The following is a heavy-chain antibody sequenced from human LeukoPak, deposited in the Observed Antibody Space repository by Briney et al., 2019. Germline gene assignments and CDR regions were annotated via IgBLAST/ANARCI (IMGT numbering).Heavy chain of an antibody. CDR1: GYSFTAYW. CDR3: ARRRPHDGFDI. J-gene: IGHJ3*02. Sequence: GESLKISCKSSGYSFTAYWIGWVRQMPGKGLEWMGIIYPGDSDTRYSPSFQGQVTFSADKSITTANLQWSSLKASDTALYYCARRRPHDGFDIWGQGTMVTVSS. CDR2: IYPGDSDT. V-gene: IGHV5-51*01.